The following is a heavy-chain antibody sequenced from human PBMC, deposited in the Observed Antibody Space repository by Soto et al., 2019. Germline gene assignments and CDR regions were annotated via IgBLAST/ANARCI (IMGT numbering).Heavy chain of an antibody. D-gene: IGHD2-15*01. CDR1: GFIFSNYA. V-gene: IGHV3-23*01. J-gene: IGHJ4*02. CDR3: AKYTGRGGGSVFDN. Sequence: GGSLRLSCAPSGFIFSNYAMSWVRQARGKGLELVSAISVSGADTYYTESVKGRFTISRDNFKNTLYLQMNSLRAEDTAVYYCAKYTGRGGGSVFDNWGQGALVTVTS. CDR2: ISVSGADT.